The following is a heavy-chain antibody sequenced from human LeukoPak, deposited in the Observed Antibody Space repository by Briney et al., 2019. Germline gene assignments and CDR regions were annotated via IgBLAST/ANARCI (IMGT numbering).Heavy chain of an antibody. V-gene: IGHV1-8*03. CDR1: GYSFTGYY. CDR3: ARGGLTVEYAFDI. Sequence: GASVKVSCKASGYSFTGYYMHWVRQAPGQGLEWMGWMNPNSGNTGYAQKFQGRVTITRNTSISTAYMELSSLRSEDTAVYYCARGGLTVEYAFDIWGQGTMVTVSS. CDR2: MNPNSGNT. J-gene: IGHJ3*02. D-gene: IGHD4-23*01.